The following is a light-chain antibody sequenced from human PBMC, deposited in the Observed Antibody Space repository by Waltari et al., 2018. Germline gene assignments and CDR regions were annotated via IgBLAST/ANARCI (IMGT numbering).Light chain of an antibody. V-gene: IGKV1-33*01. CDR2: EAA. CDR3: QQYDGVPRYT. J-gene: IGKJ2*01. CDR1: HDISHY. Sequence: DIQMTQSPSSLSASIGDSVTITCRASHDISHYLNWYYQKPGKAPKLLIYEAALLEMGVSSRFSGGGYGTLFTLTISNIGPADVGTYFCQQYDGVPRYTFGPGT.